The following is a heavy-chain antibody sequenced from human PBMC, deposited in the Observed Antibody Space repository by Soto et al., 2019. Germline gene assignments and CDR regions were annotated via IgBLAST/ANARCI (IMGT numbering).Heavy chain of an antibody. CDR3: AKGGSGSYDAFHI. D-gene: IGHD6-19*01. CDR1: GFTFSSYA. V-gene: IGHV3-23*01. Sequence: EVQLLESGGGLVQPGGSLRLSCAASGFTFSSYAMSWVRQAPGKGLEWVSALSGRGGSTYYADSVKGRFTISRHNSKNTLYMQMNSLRADDTAVYYCAKGGSGSYDAFHIWGQGQMVNVSS. J-gene: IGHJ3*02. CDR2: LSGRGGST.